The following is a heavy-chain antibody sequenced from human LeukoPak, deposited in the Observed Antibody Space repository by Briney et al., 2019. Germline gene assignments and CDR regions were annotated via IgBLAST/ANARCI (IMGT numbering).Heavy chain of an antibody. J-gene: IGHJ4*02. D-gene: IGHD1-1*01. CDR3: ARDNRKLERLGGDY. Sequence: GGSLRLSCAASGFTFDDYDMSWVRQAPGKGLEWVSGINWNGGDTGYADSVKGRFTISRDNAKNSLYLQMNSLRDEDTAVYYCARDNRKLERLGGDYWGQGTLVTVSS. V-gene: IGHV3-20*04. CDR2: INWNGGDT. CDR1: GFTFDDYD.